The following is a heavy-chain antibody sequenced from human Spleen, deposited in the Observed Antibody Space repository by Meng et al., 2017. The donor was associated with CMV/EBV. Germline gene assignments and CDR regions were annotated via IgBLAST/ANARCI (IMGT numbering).Heavy chain of an antibody. V-gene: IGHV1-69*10. CDR3: ARGGFWSGYSIANYYYYGMDI. J-gene: IGHJ6*02. Sequence: YAISWGRQAPGQGLEWMGGIIPILGIANYAQKFQGRVTITADKSASTAYMELSSLRSEDTAVYYCARGGFWSGYSIANYYYYGMDIWGQGTTVTVSS. D-gene: IGHD3-3*01. CDR2: IIPILGIA. CDR1: YA.